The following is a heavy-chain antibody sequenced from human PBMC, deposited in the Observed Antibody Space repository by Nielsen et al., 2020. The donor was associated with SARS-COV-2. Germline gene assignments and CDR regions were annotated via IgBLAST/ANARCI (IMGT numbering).Heavy chain of an antibody. CDR3: ARDGGGGSWGWFDP. CDR1: GGSISSYY. D-gene: IGHD2-15*01. V-gene: IGHV4-59*12. J-gene: IGHJ5*02. Sequence: SETLSLTCTVSGGSISSYYWSWIRQPPGKGLEWIGYIYYSGSTNYNPSLKSRVTISVDTSKNQFSLKLSSVTAADTAVYYCARDGGGGSWGWFDPWGQGTLVTVSS. CDR2: IYYSGST.